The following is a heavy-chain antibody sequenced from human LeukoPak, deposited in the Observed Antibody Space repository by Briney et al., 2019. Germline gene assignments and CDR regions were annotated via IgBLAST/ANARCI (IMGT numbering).Heavy chain of an antibody. J-gene: IGHJ6*03. Sequence: GGSLRLSCAASGFTFSSYAMAWVRQAPGKGLEWVSAISTGGGSTYYADSVKSRFTISRDNSKNTLCLQMNSLRVEDTAVYYCAKGDYTRARPYYYHMDVWGKGTTVTVSS. CDR2: ISTGGGST. D-gene: IGHD3-3*01. V-gene: IGHV3-23*01. CDR3: AKGDYTRARPYYYHMDV. CDR1: GFTFSSYA.